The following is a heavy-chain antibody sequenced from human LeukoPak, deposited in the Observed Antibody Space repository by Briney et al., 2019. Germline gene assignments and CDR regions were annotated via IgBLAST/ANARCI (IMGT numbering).Heavy chain of an antibody. CDR1: GLTFTDAW. Sequence: GGSLRLSCAVSGLTFTDAWVSWVRQAPGKGLEWVARITASGTENYAAPVKARFTASRDDSKTTVYLQMKSLTTDDTAVYYCTTAPTRTWLPYFGYWGQGAVVTVSS. CDR2: ITASGTE. V-gene: IGHV3-15*01. J-gene: IGHJ4*02. D-gene: IGHD1-1*01. CDR3: TTAPTRTWLPYFGY.